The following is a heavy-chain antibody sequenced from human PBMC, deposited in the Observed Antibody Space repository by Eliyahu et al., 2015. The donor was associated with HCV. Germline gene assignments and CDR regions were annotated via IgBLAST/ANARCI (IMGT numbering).Heavy chain of an antibody. CDR3: ARGKWVDCTNNICENWFDT. CDR2: IIPMFVTT. V-gene: IGHV1-69*01. Sequence: EVKKPGSSVKVSCKASGDTFNSDVMNWVRQAPGQGLEWIGGIIPMFVTTNYAQKFKGXVTITADEFTRTVHMELSSLRSDDTAVYYCARGKWVDCTNNICENWFDTWGQGTLVTVSS. D-gene: IGHD2-8*01. J-gene: IGHJ5*02. CDR1: GDTFNSDV.